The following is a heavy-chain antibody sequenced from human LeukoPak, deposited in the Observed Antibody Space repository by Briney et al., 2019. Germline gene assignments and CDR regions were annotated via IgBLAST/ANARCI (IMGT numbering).Heavy chain of an antibody. CDR3: ARDWSGDYDRRIDY. CDR2: IWYDGSNK. V-gene: IGHV3-33*01. CDR1: GFTFSSYG. D-gene: IGHD4-17*01. Sequence: GGSLRLSCAASGFTFSSYGMHWVRQAPGKGLEWVAVIWYDGSNKYYADSVRGRFTISRDNSKNTLYLQMNSLRAEDTAVYYSARDWSGDYDRRIDYWGQGTLVTVYS. J-gene: IGHJ4*02.